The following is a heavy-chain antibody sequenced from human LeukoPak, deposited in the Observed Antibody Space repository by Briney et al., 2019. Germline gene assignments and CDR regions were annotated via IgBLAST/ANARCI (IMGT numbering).Heavy chain of an antibody. V-gene: IGHV4-61*01. CDR3: ARDRTPYYYDSSGYGYAFDF. D-gene: IGHD3-22*01. J-gene: IGHJ3*01. CDR1: GGSVSSGSYY. CDR2: IYYSGST. Sequence: SETLSLTCTVSGGSVSSGSYYWSWIRQPPGKGLEWIGYIYYSGSTNYNPSLKSRVTISVDTSKNQFSLKLSSVTAADTAVYYCARDRTPYYYDSSGYGYAFDFWGQGTMVTVSS.